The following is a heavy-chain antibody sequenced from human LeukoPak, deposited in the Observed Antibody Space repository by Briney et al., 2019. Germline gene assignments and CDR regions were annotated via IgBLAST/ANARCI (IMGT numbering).Heavy chain of an antibody. J-gene: IGHJ5*02. D-gene: IGHD1-26*01. V-gene: IGHV3-23*01. CDR2: ISGSGGST. CDR3: AKDPLEVLNWFDP. CDR1: GFTFSNYD. Sequence: GGSLRLSCAASGFTFSNYDMSWVRQAPGKGLEWVSAISGSGGSTYYADSVKGRFTISRDNSKNTLYLQMNSLRAEDTAVYYCAKDPLEVLNWFDPWGQGTLVTVSS.